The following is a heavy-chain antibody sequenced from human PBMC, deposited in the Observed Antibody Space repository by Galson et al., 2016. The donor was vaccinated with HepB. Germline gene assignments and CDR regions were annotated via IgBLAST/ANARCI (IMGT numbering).Heavy chain of an antibody. J-gene: IGHJ6*02. Sequence: SLRLSCAASGFTFSNAWMTWVRQAPGKGLEWVGHIKSKTDGGKTEHAAPVKGRFTISRDDSKNTLYLEMNGLKIEDTAVYYCIPTVSFWSGPYGIQVWGQGTTVTVS. CDR3: IPTVSFWSGPYGIQV. CDR1: GFTFSNAW. V-gene: IGHV3-15*01. CDR2: IKSKTDGGKT. D-gene: IGHD3-3*01.